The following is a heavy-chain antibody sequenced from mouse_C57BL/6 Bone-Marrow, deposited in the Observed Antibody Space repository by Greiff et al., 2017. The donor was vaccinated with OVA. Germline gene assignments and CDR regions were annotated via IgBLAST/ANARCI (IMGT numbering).Heavy chain of an antibody. Sequence: VKLQESGAELVKPGASVKMSCKASGYTFTTYPIEWMKQNHGKSLEWIGNFHPYNDDTKYNEKFKGKATLTVEKSSSTVYLELSRLTSDDSAVYYCARRGYGSRGDFDYWGQGTTLTVSS. J-gene: IGHJ2*01. V-gene: IGHV1-47*01. CDR3: ARRGYGSRGDFDY. CDR2: FHPYNDDT. CDR1: GYTFTTYP. D-gene: IGHD1-1*01.